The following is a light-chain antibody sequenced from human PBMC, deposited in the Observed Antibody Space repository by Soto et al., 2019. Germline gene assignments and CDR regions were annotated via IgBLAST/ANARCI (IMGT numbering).Light chain of an antibody. Sequence: QSALTQPASVSGSPGQSITISCTGTSGDIGSYDYVSWYQQPPGKAPKLILYEVSNRPSGISNRFSGSKSGSMASLTISGLQSEDEADYSCSSYTTSNTLVFGGGTQLTVL. CDR2: EVS. CDR1: SGDIGSYDY. J-gene: IGLJ2*01. V-gene: IGLV2-14*01. CDR3: SSYTTSNTLV.